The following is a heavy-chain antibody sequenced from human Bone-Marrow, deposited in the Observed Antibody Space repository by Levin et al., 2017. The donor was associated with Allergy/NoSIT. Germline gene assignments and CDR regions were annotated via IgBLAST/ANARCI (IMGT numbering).Heavy chain of an antibody. CDR3: AKSKFSGALLVFDY. Sequence: ASVKVSCAASGFTFSRFSMSWVRQAPGKGLEWVSGISGSGGSTYYADSVKGRSTISRDNSKHTLSLQMNSLRAEDTAIYYCAKSKFSGALLVFDYWGPGALVAVSS. CDR1: GFTFSRFS. CDR2: ISGSGGST. J-gene: IGHJ4*02. D-gene: IGHD2-15*01. V-gene: IGHV3-23*01.